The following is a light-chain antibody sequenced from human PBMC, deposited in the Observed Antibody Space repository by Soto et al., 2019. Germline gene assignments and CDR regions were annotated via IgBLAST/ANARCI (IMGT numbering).Light chain of an antibody. CDR2: TND. CDR1: SSNIGINY. J-gene: IGLJ1*01. V-gene: IGLV1-47*02. CDR3: AVWDDSLSAYV. Sequence: RVTISCSGSSSNIGINYVYWYQQRPGTAPKLLIYTNDQRPSGVPDRFSGSKSGTSASLAISGLRSEDEGDYYCAVWDDSLSAYVFGTGTKVTVL.